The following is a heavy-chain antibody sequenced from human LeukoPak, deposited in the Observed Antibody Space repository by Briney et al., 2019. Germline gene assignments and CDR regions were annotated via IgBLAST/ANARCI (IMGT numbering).Heavy chain of an antibody. Sequence: ASVKVSCKASGYTFTGYYMHWVRQAPGQGLEWMGWINPNSGGTNYAQKFQGRVTMTRDTSISTAYMELSSLRSEDTAVYYCARGPGGIVVSLSTLEREYYFDYWGQGTLVTVSS. CDR3: ARGPGGIVVSLSTLEREYYFDY. J-gene: IGHJ4*02. CDR2: INPNSGGT. V-gene: IGHV1-2*02. CDR1: GYTFTGYY. D-gene: IGHD3-22*01.